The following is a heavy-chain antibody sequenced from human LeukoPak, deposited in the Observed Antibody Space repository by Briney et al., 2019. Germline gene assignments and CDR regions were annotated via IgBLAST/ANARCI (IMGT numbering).Heavy chain of an antibody. CDR3: ARDHTGSQIDY. Sequence: GGSLRLSCAASGFTFSSYSMNWLRQAPGKGLEWVSYISSSSSTIYYADSVKGRFTISRDNAKNSLYLRMNSLRAEDTAVYYCARDHTGSQIDYWGQGTLVTVSS. D-gene: IGHD1-1*01. CDR2: ISSSSSTI. V-gene: IGHV3-48*04. J-gene: IGHJ4*02. CDR1: GFTFSSYS.